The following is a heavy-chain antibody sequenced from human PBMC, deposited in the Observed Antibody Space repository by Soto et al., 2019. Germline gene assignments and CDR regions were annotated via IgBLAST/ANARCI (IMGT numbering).Heavy chain of an antibody. CDR1: GGPYSKYS. CDR2: IIPIFDTT. Sequence: QVQLVQSGTEVKKPGSSVTVSCKASGGPYSKYSISWVRQAPGQGLEWVGRIIPIFDTTNYAQKFQGRATITADKSPSTVYMDLSSLRSEDTAVYYCARSLLGDDYDSDGRDNWGQGTLVTVSS. CDR3: ARSLLGDDYDSDGRDN. V-gene: IGHV1-69*08. D-gene: IGHD3-22*01. J-gene: IGHJ4*02.